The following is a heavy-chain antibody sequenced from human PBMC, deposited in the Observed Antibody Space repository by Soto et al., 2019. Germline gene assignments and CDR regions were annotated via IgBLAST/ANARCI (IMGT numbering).Heavy chain of an antibody. Sequence: QVQLVQSGAEVKKPGASVKVSCKASGYTFTDYYMSWVRQAPGQGLEWMGWINPNNGVTNYAQKFQGRVTMTRDTSISTAYMDLSRLRSDDTAVYYCARGALTVANWFDPWGQGTQVTVSS. CDR3: ARGALTVANWFDP. V-gene: IGHV1-2*02. CDR1: GYTFTDYY. D-gene: IGHD6-19*01. J-gene: IGHJ5*02. CDR2: INPNNGVT.